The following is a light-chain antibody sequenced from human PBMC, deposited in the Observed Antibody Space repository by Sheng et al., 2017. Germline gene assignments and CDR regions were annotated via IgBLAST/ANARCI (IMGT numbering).Light chain of an antibody. J-gene: IGLJ3*02. Sequence: QSVLTQPPSVSGAPGQTVTIPCTGTSSNSGTRYDVHWYQQFPRTAPKLLIFANTNRPSGVPDRFSASKSGGSASLAITGLQAEDEAVYYCQSYDPSLSAVVFGGGTKLTVL. CDR1: SSNSGTRYD. V-gene: IGLV1-40*01. CDR2: ANT. CDR3: QSYDPSLSAVV.